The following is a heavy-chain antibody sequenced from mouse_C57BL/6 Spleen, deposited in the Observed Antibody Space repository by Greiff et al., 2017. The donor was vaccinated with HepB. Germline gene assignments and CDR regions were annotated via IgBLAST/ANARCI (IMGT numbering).Heavy chain of an antibody. CDR1: GFNIKDDY. Sequence: EVQLQQSGAELVRPGASVKLSCTASGFNIKDDYMHWVKQRPEQGLEWIGWIDPENGDTEYASKFQGKATITADTSSNTAYLQLSSLTSEDTAVYYCTTGFRDYWVHGTTLTVSS. J-gene: IGHJ2*01. CDR3: TTGFRDY. CDR2: IDPENGDT. V-gene: IGHV14-4*01.